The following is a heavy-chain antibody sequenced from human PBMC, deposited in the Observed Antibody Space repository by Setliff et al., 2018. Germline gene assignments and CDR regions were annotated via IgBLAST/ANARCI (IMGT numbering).Heavy chain of an antibody. CDR2: IYYSGST. D-gene: IGHD5-18*01. V-gene: IGHV4-61*01. J-gene: IGHJ4*02. CDR1: GGSVSSGSYY. Sequence: SETLSLTCTVSGGSVSSGSYYWSWIRQPPGKGLEWIGYIYYSGSTNYNPSLKSRVTISVDTSKNQFSLKLSSVTAADTAVYYRARVDTAMVTGVDYWGQGTLVTVSS. CDR3: ARVDTAMVTGVDY.